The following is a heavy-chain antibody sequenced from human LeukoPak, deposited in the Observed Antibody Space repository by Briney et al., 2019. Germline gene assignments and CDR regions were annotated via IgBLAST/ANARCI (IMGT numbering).Heavy chain of an antibody. CDR2: IDPGGDNT. CDR1: GYTFTNYY. CDR3: ARIRDSYNDAYDL. Sequence: GASVKVSCKASGYTFTNYYIHWVRQAPGQGLEWMGLIDPGGDNTDYAQNFQGRVTMTRDTSTSTVYMGLSSLRSEDTAVYYCARIRDSYNDAYDLWGQGTMVTVSS. D-gene: IGHD5-24*01. V-gene: IGHV1-46*01. J-gene: IGHJ3*01.